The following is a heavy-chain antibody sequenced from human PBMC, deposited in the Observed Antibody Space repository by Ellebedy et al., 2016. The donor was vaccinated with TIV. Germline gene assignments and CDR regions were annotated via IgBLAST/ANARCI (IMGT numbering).Heavy chain of an antibody. J-gene: IGHJ3*02. D-gene: IGHD2-2*01. V-gene: IGHV3-7*04. Sequence: PGGSLRLSCAASGFSFSRPRQGCFRPSPGKGLGWVAHIKYDEIESYHADSVKGRFIISRENARKTLYLQMNCLRVDEKALYFCARENVEVPDGDCCDMWGQGIMVTVSS. CDR2: IKYDEIES. CDR1: GFSFSRPR. CDR3: ARENVEVPDGDCCDM.